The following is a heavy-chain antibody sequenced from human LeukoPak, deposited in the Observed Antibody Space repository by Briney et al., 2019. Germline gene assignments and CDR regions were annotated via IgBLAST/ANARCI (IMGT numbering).Heavy chain of an antibody. CDR2: IYYSGST. V-gene: IGHV4-59*04. CDR3: AKAGYSSGWSVSYYYYMDV. CDR1: GGSISSYY. D-gene: IGHD6-19*01. J-gene: IGHJ6*03. Sequence: SETLSLTCTVSGGSISSYYWSWIRQPPGKGLEWIGYIYYSGSTYYNPSLKSRVTISVDTSKNQFSLKLSSVTAADTAVYYCAKAGYSSGWSVSYYYYMDVWGKGTTVTISS.